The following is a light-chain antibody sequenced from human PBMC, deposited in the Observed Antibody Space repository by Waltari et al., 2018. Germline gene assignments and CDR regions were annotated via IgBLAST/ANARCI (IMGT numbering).Light chain of an antibody. V-gene: IGKV1-39*01. J-gene: IGKJ4*01. CDR1: QSVSNY. Sequence: DIQMTQSPSSLSASVGDRVTITCRASQSVSNYLNWYQQRPGKAPKLLIYAASTLQSWVPSRFGGSGSGTDFTLTISSLQPEDFATYYCQQGYRTPLTFGGGTKVDIK. CDR2: AAS. CDR3: QQGYRTPLT.